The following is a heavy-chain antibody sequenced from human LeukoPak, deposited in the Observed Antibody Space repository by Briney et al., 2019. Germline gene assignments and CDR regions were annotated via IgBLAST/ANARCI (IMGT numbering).Heavy chain of an antibody. CDR3: ARVWMATTNAFDI. V-gene: IGHV3-30-3*01. CDR1: GFTFSSYA. Sequence: GGSLRLSCAASGFTFSSYAMHWVRQAPGKGLEWVAVISYDGSNKYYADSVKGRFTISRDNSKNTLYLQMNSLRAEDTAVYYCARVWMATTNAFDIWGQGTMVTVSS. D-gene: IGHD5-24*01. J-gene: IGHJ3*02. CDR2: ISYDGSNK.